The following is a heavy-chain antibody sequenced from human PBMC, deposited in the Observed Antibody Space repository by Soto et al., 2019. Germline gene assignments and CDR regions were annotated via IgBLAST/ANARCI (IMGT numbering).Heavy chain of an antibody. CDR2: IKQDGSEK. CDR1: GFTFSSYW. Sequence: GGSLRLSCAASGFTFSSYWMSWVRQAPGKGLEWVANIKQDGSEKYYVDSVKGRFTISRDNAKNSLYLQMNSLRAEDTAVYYCARASSSSWYVYYYYGMDVWGQGTTVTVS. V-gene: IGHV3-7*05. CDR3: ARASSSSWYVYYYYGMDV. D-gene: IGHD6-13*01. J-gene: IGHJ6*02.